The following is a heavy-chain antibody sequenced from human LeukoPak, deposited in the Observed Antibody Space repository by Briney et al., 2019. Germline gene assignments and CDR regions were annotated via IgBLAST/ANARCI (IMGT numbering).Heavy chain of an antibody. Sequence: ASVKVSCKASGYTFTGYYMHWVRQAPGQGLEWMGWINPNSGGTYSAQKFQGRVTMTRDTSISTAYMELSRLRSDDTAVYYCARDRYCSGGSCYFTDDYWGQGTLVTASS. J-gene: IGHJ4*02. CDR2: INPNSGGT. V-gene: IGHV1-2*02. CDR1: GYTFTGYY. D-gene: IGHD2-15*01. CDR3: ARDRYCSGGSCYFTDDY.